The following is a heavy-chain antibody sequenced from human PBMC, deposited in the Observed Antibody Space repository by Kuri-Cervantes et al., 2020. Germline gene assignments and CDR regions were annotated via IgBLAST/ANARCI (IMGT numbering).Heavy chain of an antibody. CDR3: ARGVADFISQYYYGSGSWYGMDV. CDR1: GFTFSSYA. CDR2: IKQDGSEK. J-gene: IGHJ6*02. D-gene: IGHD3-10*01. V-gene: IGHV3-7*01. Sequence: GGSLGLSCAASGFTFSSYAMSWIRQAPGKGLEWVANIKQDGSEKYYVDSVKGRFTISRDNAKNSLYLQMNSLRAEDTAVYYCARGVADFISQYYYGSGSWYGMDVWGQGTTVTVSS.